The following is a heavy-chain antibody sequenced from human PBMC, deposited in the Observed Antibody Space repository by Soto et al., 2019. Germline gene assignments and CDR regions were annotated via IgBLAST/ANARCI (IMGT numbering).Heavy chain of an antibody. CDR3: ARWTPYGDYRRNYYFDY. D-gene: IGHD4-17*01. Sequence: SATLSLTCTVSGGSISSGGYYWSWIRRHPGKGLEWIGYIYYSGSTYYNPSLKSRVTVSVDTSKNQFSLKLSSVTAADTAVYYCARWTPYGDYRRNYYFDYWGQGTLVTVSS. CDR1: GGSISSGGYY. V-gene: IGHV4-31*03. CDR2: IYYSGST. J-gene: IGHJ4*02.